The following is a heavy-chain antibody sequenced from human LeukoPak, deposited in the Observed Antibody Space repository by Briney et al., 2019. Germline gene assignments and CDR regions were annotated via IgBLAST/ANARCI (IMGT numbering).Heavy chain of an antibody. CDR2: ISGSGSTI. CDR1: GFTFSDYY. J-gene: IGHJ6*03. CDR3: ARPLKGVANIYYYYYMDV. V-gene: IGHV3-11*04. Sequence: KAGGSLRLSCAASGFTFSDYYMSWIRQAPGKGLEWVSYISGSGSTIYYADSVKGRFTISRDNAKNSLYLQMNSLRAEDTAVYYCARPLKGVANIYYYYYMDVWGKGTTVTVSS. D-gene: IGHD3-3*01.